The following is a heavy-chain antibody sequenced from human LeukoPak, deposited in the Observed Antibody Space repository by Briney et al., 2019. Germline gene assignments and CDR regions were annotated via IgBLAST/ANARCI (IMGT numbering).Heavy chain of an antibody. CDR3: AKGGYCSGGSCYPLFDY. CDR2: ISFDGSNK. D-gene: IGHD2-15*01. CDR1: GFTFSSYG. V-gene: IGHV3-30*18. Sequence: TGGSLRLSCAASGFTFSSYGMHWVRQAPGKGLEWVAVISFDGSNKYYADSVKGRFTISRDNSKNTLYLQMNSLRAEDTAVYYCAKGGYCSGGSCYPLFDYWGQGTLVTVSS. J-gene: IGHJ4*02.